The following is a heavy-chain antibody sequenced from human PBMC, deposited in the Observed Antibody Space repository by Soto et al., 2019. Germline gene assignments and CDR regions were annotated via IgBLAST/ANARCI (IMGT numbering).Heavy chain of an antibody. CDR3: AKSKGYYGGNRYYFDY. V-gene: IGHV3-23*01. CDR1: GFTFSSYA. D-gene: IGHD4-17*01. Sequence: GGSLRLSCAASGFTFSSYAMSWVRQAPGKGLEWVSAISGSGGSTYYADSVKGRFTISRDNSKNTLYLQMNSLRAEDTAVYYCAKSKGYYGGNRYYFDYWGQGTLVTVSS. CDR2: ISGSGGST. J-gene: IGHJ4*02.